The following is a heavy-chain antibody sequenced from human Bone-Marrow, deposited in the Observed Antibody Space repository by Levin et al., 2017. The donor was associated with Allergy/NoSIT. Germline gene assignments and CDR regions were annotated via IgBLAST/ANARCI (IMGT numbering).Heavy chain of an antibody. CDR3: ARHRFFGDLLHTVSFDH. Sequence: PWASVKVSCKASGGSLSNYALSWVRQAPGEGLEWMGRSIPIFGIADYAPKFQGRVTITADKSTSTAYMELTSLTSDDTAVYYCARHRFFGDLLHTVSFDHWGQGTLVTVSS. J-gene: IGHJ4*02. CDR1: GGSLSNYA. D-gene: IGHD3-10*01. V-gene: IGHV1-69*04. CDR2: SIPIFGIA.